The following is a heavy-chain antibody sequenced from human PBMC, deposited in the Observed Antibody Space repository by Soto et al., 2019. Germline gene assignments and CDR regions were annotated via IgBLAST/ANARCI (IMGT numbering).Heavy chain of an antibody. J-gene: IGHJ6*02. Sequence: SETLSLTCTVSGGSISSGDYYWSWIRQPPGKGLEWIGYIYYSGSTYYNPSLKSRVTISVDTSKNQFSLKLSSVTAADTAVYYCARGGGFGPYYYYGMDVWGQGTTVTVSS. CDR2: IYYSGST. V-gene: IGHV4-30-4*01. CDR3: ARGGGFGPYYYYGMDV. D-gene: IGHD3-10*01. CDR1: GGSISSGDYY.